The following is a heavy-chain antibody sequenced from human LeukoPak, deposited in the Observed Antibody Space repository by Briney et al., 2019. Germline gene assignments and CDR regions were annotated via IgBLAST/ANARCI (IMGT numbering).Heavy chain of an antibody. CDR2: INPNSGGT. D-gene: IGHD3-22*01. CDR3: AYGSSGYYPFDY. Sequence: ASVKVSFKASGYTFTGYYMHWVRQAPGQGLEWMARINPNSGGTNYAQKFQGRVTMTRDTSISTAYMELSRLRSDDTAVYYCAYGSSGYYPFDYWGQGTLVTVSS. V-gene: IGHV1-2*06. J-gene: IGHJ4*02. CDR1: GYTFTGYY.